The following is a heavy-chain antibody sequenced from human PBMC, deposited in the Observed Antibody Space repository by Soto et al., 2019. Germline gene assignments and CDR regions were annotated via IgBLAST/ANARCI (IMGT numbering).Heavy chain of an antibody. V-gene: IGHV3-23*01. Sequence: EVQLLESGGGLVQPGGSLSLSGAASDFTFSSYAMSWVRQPPGRGREWVSDISGSGVSTYNAHSVKGRFTISRDKSKNTLYLQMNSLRAEDTAVYYCAKGDYIWGSYRYGLGSDYWGQGTLVTVSS. D-gene: IGHD3-16*02. CDR3: AKGDYIWGSYRYGLGSDY. J-gene: IGHJ4*02. CDR2: ISGSGVST. CDR1: DFTFSSYA.